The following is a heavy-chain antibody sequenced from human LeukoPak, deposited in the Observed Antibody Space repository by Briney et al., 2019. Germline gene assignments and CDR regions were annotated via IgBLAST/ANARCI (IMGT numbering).Heavy chain of an antibody. Sequence: GGSLRLSCTVSGFTVSSNSMSWVRQAPGKGLEWVSFIYSDNTHYSDSVKGRFTISRDNSKNTLYLQMNSLRVEDTAVYYCARSDGYGLVGIWGQGTMVTVSS. CDR1: GFTVSSNS. CDR3: ARSDGYGLVGI. CDR2: IYSDNT. D-gene: IGHD3-10*01. J-gene: IGHJ3*02. V-gene: IGHV3-53*01.